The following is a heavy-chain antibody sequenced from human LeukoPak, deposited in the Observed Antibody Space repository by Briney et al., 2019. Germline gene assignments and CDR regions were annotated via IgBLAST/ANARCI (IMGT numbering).Heavy chain of an antibody. V-gene: IGHV3-21*01. CDR1: GFTFSSYS. CDR3: ARDHPFVVPAAISTRYYYYYMDV. D-gene: IGHD2-2*02. Sequence: KPGGSLRLSCAASGFTFSSYSMNWVRQAPGKGLEWVSSISSSSSYIYYADSVKGRFTISRDNAKNSLYLQMNSLRAEDTAVYYCARDHPFVVPAAISTRYYYYYMDVWGKGTTVTVSS. CDR2: ISSSSSYI. J-gene: IGHJ6*03.